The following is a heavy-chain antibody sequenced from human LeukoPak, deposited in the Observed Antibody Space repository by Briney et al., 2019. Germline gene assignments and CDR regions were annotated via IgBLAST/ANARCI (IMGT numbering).Heavy chain of an antibody. CDR1: GFTFSSYS. CDR2: ISSSSSYI. D-gene: IGHD6-19*01. CDR3: ARASGGWYYFYY. V-gene: IGHV3-21*01. J-gene: IGHJ4*02. Sequence: GGSLRLSCAASGFTFSSYSMNWVRQAPGKGLEWVSSISSSSSYIYYADSVKGRFTISRDNAKNSLYLQMNSLRAEDTAVYYCARASGGWYYFYYWGQKTLVTVSS.